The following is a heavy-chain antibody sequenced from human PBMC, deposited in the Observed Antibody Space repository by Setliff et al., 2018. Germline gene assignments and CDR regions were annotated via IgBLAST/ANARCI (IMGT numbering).Heavy chain of an antibody. V-gene: IGHV4-34*01. CDR1: GGSFSDYS. D-gene: IGHD3-22*01. Sequence: LSLTCAVYGGSFSDYSWSWIRQPPGKGLEWIGEINPRGTTNYNPSLKSRVTMSVDTSKSQFSLKLTSVTAADTAVYYCARVPLDRDDFRGYYLLFDYWGQGTLVTVSS. CDR2: INPRGTT. J-gene: IGHJ4*02. CDR3: ARVPLDRDDFRGYYLLFDY.